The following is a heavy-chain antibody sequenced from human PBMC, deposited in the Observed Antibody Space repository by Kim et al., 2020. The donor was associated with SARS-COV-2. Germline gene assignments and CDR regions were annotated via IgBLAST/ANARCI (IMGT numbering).Heavy chain of an antibody. V-gene: IGHV4-59*08. CDR1: GGSISSYY. J-gene: IGHJ5*02. CDR2: IYYSGST. Sequence: SETLSLTCTVSGGSISSYYWSWIRQPPGKGLEWIGYIYYSGSTNYNPSLKSRVTISVDTSKNQFSLKLSSVTAADTAVYYCARRTGRGVAAAGRADWFDPWGQGTLVTVSS. D-gene: IGHD6-13*01. CDR3: ARRTGRGVAAAGRADWFDP.